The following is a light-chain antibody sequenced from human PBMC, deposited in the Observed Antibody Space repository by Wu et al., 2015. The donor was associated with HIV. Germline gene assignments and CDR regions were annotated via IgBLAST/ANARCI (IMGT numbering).Light chain of an antibody. CDR1: QSISSGY. V-gene: IGKV3-15*01. CDR2: GSS. Sequence: EIVLTQSPGTLSLSPGERATLSCRVSQSISSGYLAWYQQKPGQAPRLLIYGSSVRTTGLPARFSDSGSGTEFTLTITSVQSEDFAVYYCHQYHDWPLTFGQGTKVEMK. CDR3: HQYHDWPLT. J-gene: IGKJ1*01.